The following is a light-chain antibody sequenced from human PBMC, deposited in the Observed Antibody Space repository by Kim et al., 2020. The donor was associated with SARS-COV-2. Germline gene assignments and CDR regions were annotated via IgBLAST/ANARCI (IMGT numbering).Light chain of an antibody. CDR1: QGISSY. CDR3: QQYYSYPT. CDR2: AAS. V-gene: IGKV1-8*01. J-gene: IGKJ1*01. Sequence: AIRMTQSPSSFSASTGDRVTITCRASQGISSYLAWYQQKPGKAPKLLIYAASTLQSGVPSRFSGSGSGTDFTLTISCLQSEDFATYYGQQYYSYPTFCQGTKVDIK.